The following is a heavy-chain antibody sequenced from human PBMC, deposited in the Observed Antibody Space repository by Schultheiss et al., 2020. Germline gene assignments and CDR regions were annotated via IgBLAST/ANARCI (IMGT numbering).Heavy chain of an antibody. CDR1: GFTFDTYW. D-gene: IGHD3-22*01. J-gene: IGHJ6*03. CDR2: IKEDGSEK. CDR3: TRNQRNFYYDTSGYNSYYYYMDV. V-gene: IGHV3-7*01. Sequence: GESLKISCVASGFTFDTYWMTWVRQAPGKGLEWVASIKEDGSEKNYVDSVKGRFTISRDNAKNSLYLQMNSLRAEDTAVYYCTRNQRNFYYDTSGYNSYYYYMDVWGKGTTVTVSS.